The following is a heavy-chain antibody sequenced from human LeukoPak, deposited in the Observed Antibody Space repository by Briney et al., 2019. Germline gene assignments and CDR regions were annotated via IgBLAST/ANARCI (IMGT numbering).Heavy chain of an antibody. V-gene: IGHV4-30-4*01. J-gene: IGHJ5*02. CDR3: ARPYYYDSRIDP. CDR1: GGSISSGDYY. CDR2: MYYSGST. Sequence: SQTLSLTCTVSGGSISSGDYYWSWIRQPPGKGLEWIGYMYYSGSTYYNPSLKSRATITVDTSKNQFSLKLTSVTAADTAVYYCARPYYYDSRIDPWGQGTLVTVSS. D-gene: IGHD3-22*01.